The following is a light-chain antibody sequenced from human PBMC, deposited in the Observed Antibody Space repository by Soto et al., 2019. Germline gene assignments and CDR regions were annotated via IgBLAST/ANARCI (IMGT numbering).Light chain of an antibody. CDR3: CSYAGNRTNVV. Sequence: QSVLTQPASVSGSPGQSITISCTGTSSDVGSYNLVSWYQQHPGKAPKLMIYEGSKRPSGVSNRFSGSKSGNTASLTISGRQAEDEADYYCCSYAGNRTNVVFGGGTKLTVL. CDR1: SSDVGSYNL. CDR2: EGS. V-gene: IGLV2-23*01. J-gene: IGLJ2*01.